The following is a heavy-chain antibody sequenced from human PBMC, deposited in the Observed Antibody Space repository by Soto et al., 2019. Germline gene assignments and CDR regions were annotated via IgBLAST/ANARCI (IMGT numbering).Heavy chain of an antibody. J-gene: IGHJ6*02. CDR2: ISYDGSNK. CDR3: AKDRREYYYYGMDV. V-gene: IGHV3-30*18. D-gene: IGHD1-26*01. CDR1: GFTFSSYG. Sequence: ESGGGVVQPGRSLRLSCAASGFTFSSYGMHWVRQAPGKGLEWVAVISYDGSNKYYADSVKGRFTISRDNSKNTLYLQMNSLRAEDTAVYYCAKDRREYYYYGMDVWGQGTTVTVSS.